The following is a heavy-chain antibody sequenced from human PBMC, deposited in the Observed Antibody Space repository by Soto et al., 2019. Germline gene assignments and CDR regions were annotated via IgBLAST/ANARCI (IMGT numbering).Heavy chain of an antibody. CDR3: ARQDDRSGFGAFDI. J-gene: IGHJ3*02. CDR1: GGSISSSSYY. Sequence: SETLSLTCTVSGGSISSSSYYWGWIRQPPGKGLEWIGSIYYSGSTYYNPSLRSRVTISVDTSKNQFSLKLSSVTAADTAVYYCARQDDRSGFGAFDIWGQATIVTVSS. D-gene: IGHD3-22*01. CDR2: IYYSGST. V-gene: IGHV4-39*01.